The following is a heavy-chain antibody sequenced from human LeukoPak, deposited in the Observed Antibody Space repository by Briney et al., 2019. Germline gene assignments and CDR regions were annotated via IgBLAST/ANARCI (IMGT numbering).Heavy chain of an antibody. CDR1: GFTFDDYG. D-gene: IGHD3-10*01. V-gene: IGHV3-20*04. J-gene: IGHJ3*02. CDR3: ASRRSGAINAFDM. Sequence: GGSLRLSCAAPGFTFDDYGMTWVRQAPGKGLEWVSGINWNGGDTIYADSVKGRFTISRGNAKNSLYLQMNSLRAEDTALYYCASRRSGAINAFDMWGQGTMVTVSS. CDR2: INWNGGDT.